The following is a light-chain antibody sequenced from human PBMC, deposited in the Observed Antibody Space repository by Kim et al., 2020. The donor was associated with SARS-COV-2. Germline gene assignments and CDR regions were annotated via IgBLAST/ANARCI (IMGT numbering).Light chain of an antibody. CDR1: SGYSSDD. J-gene: IGLJ2*01. Sequence: GASVKLTCTLSSGYSSDDITWHQQQPEKGPRYLMKLNSDGSHIKGDGIPDRFSGSSSGAERYLTIPNLQSEDEADYYCHTWATAIVFGGGTQLTVL. CDR3: HTWATAIV. V-gene: IGLV4-69*01. CDR2: LNSDGSH.